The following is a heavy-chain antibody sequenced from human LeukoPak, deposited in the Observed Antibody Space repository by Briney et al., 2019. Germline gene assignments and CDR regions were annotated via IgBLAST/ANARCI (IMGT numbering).Heavy chain of an antibody. CDR1: GCSISSHY. CDR2: IYNSGST. CDR3: ARDGDYCSGGSCYAGIDP. V-gene: IGHV4-59*11. Sequence: SANLSLTCTVSGCSISSHYWSWIRQAPGKGLEWIGYIYNSGSTNYNPSLKSRVTISVDTSKTQFSLKMSSVTAADTAVYYWARDGDYCSGGSCYAGIDPWGQGTLVTVSS. J-gene: IGHJ5*02. D-gene: IGHD2-15*01.